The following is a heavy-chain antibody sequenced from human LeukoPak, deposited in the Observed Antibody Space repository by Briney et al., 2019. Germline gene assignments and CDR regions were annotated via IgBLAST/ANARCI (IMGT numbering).Heavy chain of an antibody. CDR1: GFTFTNYW. D-gene: IGHD6-13*01. CDR2: INQNGVEM. CDR3: ARDFGSAAAIYEY. Sequence: TGGSLRLSCATSGFTFTNYWMTWVRQAPGKGLEWVANINQNGVEMYYVESVKGRFTISRDSGRNSLFLQMNSLRAEDTAVYYCARDFGSAAAIYEYWGQGTLVTVSS. J-gene: IGHJ4*02. V-gene: IGHV3-7*01.